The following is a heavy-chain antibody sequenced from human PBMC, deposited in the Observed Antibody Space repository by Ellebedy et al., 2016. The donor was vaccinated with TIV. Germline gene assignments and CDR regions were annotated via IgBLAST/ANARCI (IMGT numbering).Heavy chain of an antibody. Sequence: SETLSLTCTVSGGSISSYYWRWIRQPPGKGLEWIGYINYSGSTNYNPSLKRRVTISVDTSKNQFSLKLSSVTAADTAVYYCASDSSGCFSHFDYWGQGTLVTVSS. J-gene: IGHJ4*02. CDR2: INYSGST. V-gene: IGHV4-59*08. D-gene: IGHD3-22*01. CDR1: GGSISSYY. CDR3: ASDSSGCFSHFDY.